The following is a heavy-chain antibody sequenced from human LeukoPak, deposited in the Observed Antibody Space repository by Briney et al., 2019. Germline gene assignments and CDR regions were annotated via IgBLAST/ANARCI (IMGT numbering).Heavy chain of an antibody. D-gene: IGHD4-11*01. V-gene: IGHV4-38-2*02. Sequence: SETLSLTCTVSGYSISGGYYWGWIRQPPGKGLEYIGNIYHSGSTHYNTSLKSRVTISVDTSKNQFSLILQSVTAADTAIYYCATYTDYVHFWGQGILVTVSS. CDR2: IYHSGST. CDR3: ATYTDYVHF. J-gene: IGHJ4*02. CDR1: GYSISGGYY.